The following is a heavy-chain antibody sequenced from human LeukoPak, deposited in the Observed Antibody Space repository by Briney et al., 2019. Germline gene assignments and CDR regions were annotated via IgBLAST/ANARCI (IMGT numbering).Heavy chain of an antibody. CDR3: ARGLLEWLLSGAFDI. CDR1: GGSINNGGYY. D-gene: IGHD3-3*01. V-gene: IGHV4-61*08. J-gene: IGHJ3*02. CDR2: SYYSGTT. Sequence: SETLSLTCTVSGGSINNGGYYWSWIRQHPGKGLEWIGYSYYSGTTKYSPSLKSRVTISVDTAKNQFFLKLNSVTAADTAVYYCARGLLEWLLSGAFDIWGQGTMVTVSS.